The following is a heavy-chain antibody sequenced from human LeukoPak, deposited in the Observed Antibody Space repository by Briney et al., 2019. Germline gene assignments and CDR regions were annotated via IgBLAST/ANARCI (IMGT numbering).Heavy chain of an antibody. V-gene: IGHV4-39*07. CDR1: GGSISSSSYY. CDR2: INHSGST. CDR3: ARLIRGSSWYGFHLYYHYMDV. Sequence: SETLSLTCTVSGGSISSSSYYWSWIRQPRGKGLEWIGEINHSGSTNYNPSLKSRVTISVDTSKNQFSLKLSSVTAADTAVYYCARLIRGSSWYGFHLYYHYMDVWGKGTTVTVSS. J-gene: IGHJ6*03. D-gene: IGHD6-13*01.